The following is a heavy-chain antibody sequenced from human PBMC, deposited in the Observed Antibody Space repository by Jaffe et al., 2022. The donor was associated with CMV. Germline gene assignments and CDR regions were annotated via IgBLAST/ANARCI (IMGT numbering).Heavy chain of an antibody. CDR1: GFTFSSYW. Sequence: EVQLVESGGGLVQPGGSLRLSCAASGFTFSSYWMSWVRQAPGKGLEWVANIKQDGSEKYYVDSVKGRFTISRDNAKNSLYLQMNSLRAEDTAVYYCASYDFWSGYSLYYGMDVWGQGTTVTVSS. V-gene: IGHV3-7*01. CDR3: ASYDFWSGYSLYYGMDV. CDR2: IKQDGSEK. D-gene: IGHD3-3*01. J-gene: IGHJ6*02.